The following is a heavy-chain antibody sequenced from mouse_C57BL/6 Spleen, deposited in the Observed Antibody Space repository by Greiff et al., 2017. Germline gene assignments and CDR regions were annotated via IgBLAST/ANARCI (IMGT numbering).Heavy chain of an antibody. J-gene: IGHJ3*01. D-gene: IGHD2-5*01. Sequence: EVQLQQSGPELVKPGASVKISCKASGYTFTDYYMNWVKQSHGKSLEWIGDINPNNGGTSYNQKFKGKATLTVDKSSSTAYMELRSLTSEDSAVYYCADSKIGAYWGQGTLVTVSA. CDR1: GYTFTDYY. CDR3: ADSKIGAY. CDR2: INPNNGGT. V-gene: IGHV1-26*01.